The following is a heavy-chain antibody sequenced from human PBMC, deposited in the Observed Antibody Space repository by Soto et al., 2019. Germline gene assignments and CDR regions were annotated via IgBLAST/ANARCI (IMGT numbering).Heavy chain of an antibody. Sequence: PGGSLRLSCAASGFTFSILAMGWVRQAPGKGLEWVSVIDYSGGTTYYTDSVKGRFIISRDNSKKMLYLQMNSLRAEDTAVYYCARSVGIAGRHAFDIWGQGTMVTVSS. CDR2: IDYSGGTT. V-gene: IGHV3-23*01. CDR1: GFTFSILA. J-gene: IGHJ3*02. CDR3: ARSVGIAGRHAFDI. D-gene: IGHD6-13*01.